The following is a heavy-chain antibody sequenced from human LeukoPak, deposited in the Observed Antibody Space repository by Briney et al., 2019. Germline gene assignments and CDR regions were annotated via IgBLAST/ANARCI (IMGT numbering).Heavy chain of an antibody. V-gene: IGHV3-23*01. D-gene: IGHD2-2*01. CDR2: ISDDFGT. J-gene: IGHJ4*02. CDR1: GFTFSRYA. Sequence: GGSLRLSCAASGFTFSRYAVSYLRQAPGKGLEWVAAISDDFGTYHADSVKGRFTISRDNSRNTPYLQMTSLRAEDTAVYYCARGNSGHCSGATCYALDYWGQGTLVTVSS. CDR3: ARGNSGHCSGATCYALDY.